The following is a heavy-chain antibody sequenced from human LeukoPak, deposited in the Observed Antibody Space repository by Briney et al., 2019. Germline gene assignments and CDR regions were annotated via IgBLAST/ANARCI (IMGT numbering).Heavy chain of an antibody. D-gene: IGHD6-6*01. Sequence: SETLSLTCAVYGGSFSGYYWSWIRQPPGKGLEWIGEINHSGSTNYNPSLKSRVTISVDTSKNQFSLKLSSVTAADTAVYYCARLRSSSLRLHYYYYMDVWGKGTTVTVSS. J-gene: IGHJ6*03. CDR3: ARLRSSSLRLHYYYYMDV. CDR2: INHSGST. V-gene: IGHV4-34*01. CDR1: GGSFSGYY.